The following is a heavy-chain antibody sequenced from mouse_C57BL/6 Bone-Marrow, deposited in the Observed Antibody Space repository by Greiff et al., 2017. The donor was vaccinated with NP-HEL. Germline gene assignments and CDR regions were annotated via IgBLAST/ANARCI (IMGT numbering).Heavy chain of an antibody. CDR3: AISITTLEHCWYFDF. D-gene: IGHD1-2*01. CDR1: GYTFTGYW. V-gene: IGHV1-9*01. J-gene: IGHJ1*03. CDR2: ILPGSGST. Sequence: QVQLKESGAELMKPGASVKLSCKATGYTFTGYWIEWVKQRPGHGLEWIGEILPGSGSTNYNEKFKGKATLTADTSSNTAYMQLSSLTTEDSAIYYSAISITTLEHCWYFDFWGTGTTVTVSS.